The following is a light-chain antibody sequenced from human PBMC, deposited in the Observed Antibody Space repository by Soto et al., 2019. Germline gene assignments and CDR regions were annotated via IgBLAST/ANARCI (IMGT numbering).Light chain of an antibody. CDR3: QQTYSTPYT. Sequence: DIQLTQSPSFLSASVGDRVTITCRASQRITTYLNWYQQKPGEAPKLLISTSGTLQRGVPSRFSGSGSGTDFTLTITALRPEDFATYFCQQTYSTPYTFGQGTKLEIK. V-gene: IGKV1-39*01. CDR2: TSG. CDR1: QRITTY. J-gene: IGKJ2*01.